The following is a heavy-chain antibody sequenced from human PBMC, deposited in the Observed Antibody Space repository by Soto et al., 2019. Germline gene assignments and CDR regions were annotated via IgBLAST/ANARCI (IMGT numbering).Heavy chain of an antibody. CDR1: GGPFSGYY. CDR3: ARGIIAAAGSGLCWFDP. J-gene: IGHJ5*02. D-gene: IGHD6-13*01. CDR2: INHSGST. V-gene: IGHV4-34*01. Sequence: SETLSLTCAVYGGPFSGYYWSWIRQPPGKGLEWIGEINHSGSTNYNPSLKSRVTISVDTSKNQFSLKLSSVTAADTAVYYCARGIIAAAGSGLCWFDPWGQGTLVTVSS.